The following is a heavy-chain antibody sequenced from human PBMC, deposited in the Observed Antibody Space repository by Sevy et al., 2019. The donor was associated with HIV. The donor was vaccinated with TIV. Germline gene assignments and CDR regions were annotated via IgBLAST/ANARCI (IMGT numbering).Heavy chain of an antibody. D-gene: IGHD6-25*01. CDR2: ISGSGGST. V-gene: IGHV3-23*01. CDR3: AKDHDSSGSVDY. CDR1: GFTFSSYA. J-gene: IGHJ4*02. Sequence: GRSLRLSCAASGFTFSSYAMSWVRQAPGKGLEWVSAISGSGGSTYYADSVKGRFTISRDNSKNTLYLQMNSLRAEDTAVYYCAKDHDSSGSVDYWGQGTLVTVSS.